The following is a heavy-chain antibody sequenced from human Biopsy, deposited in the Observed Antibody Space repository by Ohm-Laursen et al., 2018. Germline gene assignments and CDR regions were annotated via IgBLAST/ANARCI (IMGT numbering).Heavy chain of an antibody. J-gene: IGHJ3*01. CDR2: ISDTGTT. Sequence: GTLSLTCTVSGGSIGGSGDYWSWIRQPPGKGLEWIGYISDTGTTNYNPSLRGRVAMSVDTSKNQFSLQLTSVTAADTAMFFCARLFRLDDYWNDDPPDGFDVWGQGTMVTVPS. CDR3: ARLFRLDDYWNDDPPDGFDV. V-gene: IGHV4-61*08. CDR1: GGSIGGSGDY. D-gene: IGHD3-3*01.